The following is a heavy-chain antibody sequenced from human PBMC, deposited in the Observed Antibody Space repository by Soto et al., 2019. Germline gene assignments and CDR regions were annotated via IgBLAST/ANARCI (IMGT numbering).Heavy chain of an antibody. D-gene: IGHD6-19*01. CDR1: GYSFTNYW. J-gene: IGHJ4*02. CDR2: IYPGDSDT. CDR3: ARSDISGWREADY. V-gene: IGHV5-51*01. Sequence: RGESLKISCKASGYSFTNYWIGWVRQMPGKGLVCMGVIYPGDSDTIYIPSFQGQVTISHDNSVSPAYVRWSSRKASHNAIFYCARSDISGWREADYRRQRNPVTVSS.